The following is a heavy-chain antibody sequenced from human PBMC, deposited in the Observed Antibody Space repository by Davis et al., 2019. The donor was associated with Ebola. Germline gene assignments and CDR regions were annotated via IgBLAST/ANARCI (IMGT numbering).Heavy chain of an antibody. V-gene: IGHV3-7*01. Sequence: GESLKISCAASGFTFSSYAMSWVRQAPGKGLEWVANIKQDGSEKYYVDSVKGRFTISRDNAKNSLYLQMNSLRAEDTAVYYCARDCATRTYSSGWYYYMDVWGKGTAVTVSS. CDR2: IKQDGSEK. CDR3: ARDCATRTYSSGWYYYMDV. CDR1: GFTFSSYA. J-gene: IGHJ6*03. D-gene: IGHD6-19*01.